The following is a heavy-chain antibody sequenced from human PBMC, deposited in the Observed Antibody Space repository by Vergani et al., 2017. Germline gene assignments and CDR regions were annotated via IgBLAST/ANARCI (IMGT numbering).Heavy chain of an antibody. V-gene: IGHV4-61*02. CDR3: ARLVGAVVAFDI. D-gene: IGHD1-26*01. J-gene: IGHJ3*02. CDR1: GGSISSGSYY. CDR2: IYTSGST. Sequence: QVQLQESGPGLVKPSQTLSLTCTVSGGSISSGSYYWSWIRQPAGKGLEWIGRIYTSGSTNYNPSLKSRVTISVDTSKNQFSLKLSSVTAADTAVYYCARLVGAVVAFDIWGQGTMVTVSS.